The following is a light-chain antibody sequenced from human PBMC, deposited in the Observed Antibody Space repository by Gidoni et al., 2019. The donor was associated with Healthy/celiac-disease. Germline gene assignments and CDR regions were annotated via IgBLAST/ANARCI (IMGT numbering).Light chain of an antibody. V-gene: IGKV3-20*01. Sequence: RSTGSCRASQSVSSSYLAWYQQKPGQAPRLLIYGASSRATGIPDRFSGSGSGTDFTLTISRLEPEDFAVYYCQQYGSSPRTFGQGTKVEIK. CDR1: QSVSSSY. CDR2: GAS. CDR3: QQYGSSPRT. J-gene: IGKJ1*01.